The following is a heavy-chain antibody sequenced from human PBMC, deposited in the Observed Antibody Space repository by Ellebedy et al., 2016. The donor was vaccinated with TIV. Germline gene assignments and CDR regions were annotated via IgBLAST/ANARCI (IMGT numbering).Heavy chain of an antibody. Sequence: GESLKISXTASGFNLSSFSMNWVRQAPGKGLEWVTFISGSSTNVYYADSFKGRFTVSRDNAKNSLYLQMNTLRADDTALYHCVRDGDPGGWLPYYFDHWGQGIPVTVSS. V-gene: IGHV3-48*01. CDR3: VRDGDPGGWLPYYFDH. CDR1: GFNLSSFS. J-gene: IGHJ4*02. D-gene: IGHD6-19*01. CDR2: ISGSSTNV.